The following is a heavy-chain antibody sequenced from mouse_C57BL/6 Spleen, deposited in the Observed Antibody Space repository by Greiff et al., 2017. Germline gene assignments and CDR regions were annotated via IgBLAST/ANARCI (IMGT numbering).Heavy chain of an antibody. CDR1: GFTFSDYG. J-gene: IGHJ2*01. V-gene: IGHV5-17*01. CDR3: ARRATVAYFDY. CDR2: ISSGSSTI. D-gene: IGHD1-1*01. Sequence: DVKLVESGGGLVKPGGSLKLSCAASGFTFSDYGMHWVRQAPEKGLEWVAYISSGSSTIYYADTVKGRFTISRDNAKNTLFLQMTSLRSEDTAMYYCARRATVAYFDYWGQGTTLTVSS.